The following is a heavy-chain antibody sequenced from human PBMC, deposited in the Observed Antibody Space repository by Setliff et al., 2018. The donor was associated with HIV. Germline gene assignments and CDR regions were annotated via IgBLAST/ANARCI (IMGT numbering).Heavy chain of an antibody. J-gene: IGHJ4*02. V-gene: IGHV4-59*06. CDR2: IYNSGGT. D-gene: IGHD2-21*01. CDR3: ARASRWGSIPFDY. Sequence: PSETLSLTCTVSGGSINSYYWSWIRQHPGKGLEWIGYIYNSGGTYYNPSLKSRITMSIDTSKNQFSLKLNSVTAADTAVYFCARASRWGSIPFDYWGQGTLVTVSS. CDR1: GGSINSYY.